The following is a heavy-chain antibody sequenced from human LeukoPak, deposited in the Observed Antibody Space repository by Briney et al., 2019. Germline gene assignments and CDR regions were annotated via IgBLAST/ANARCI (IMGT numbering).Heavy chain of an antibody. CDR2: IIPIFGTA. CDR3: AKTPVGMVTLDY. J-gene: IGHJ4*02. Sequence: SVKVSCKASGGTFSSYGISWARQAPGQGLEWMGGIIPIFGTANYAQKFQGRVTITADKSTSTAYMELSSLRFEDTAIYYCAKTPVGMVTLDYWGQGTLVTVSS. V-gene: IGHV1-69*06. CDR1: GGTFSSYG. D-gene: IGHD5-24*01.